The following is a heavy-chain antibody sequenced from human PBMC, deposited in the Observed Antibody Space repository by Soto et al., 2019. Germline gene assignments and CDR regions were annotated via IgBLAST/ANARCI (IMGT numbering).Heavy chain of an antibody. CDR3: VRRVGATRGGYYYGMDV. J-gene: IGHJ6*02. CDR1: GFTFSSYW. Sequence: PGGSLRLSCAASGFTFSSYWMSWVRQAPGKGLEWVANIKQDGSEKYYVDSVKGRFTISRDNAKNSLYLQMNSLRAEDTAVYYCVRRVGATRGGYYYGMDVWGQGATVTVSS. D-gene: IGHD1-26*01. V-gene: IGHV3-7*01. CDR2: IKQDGSEK.